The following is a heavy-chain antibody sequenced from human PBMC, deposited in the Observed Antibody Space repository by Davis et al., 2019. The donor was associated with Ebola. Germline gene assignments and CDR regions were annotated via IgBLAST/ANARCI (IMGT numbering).Heavy chain of an antibody. CDR2: ISGSGGST. D-gene: IGHD6-13*01. V-gene: IGHV3-23*01. Sequence: GGSLRPSCAASGFTSSSYAMSWVRQAPGKGLEWVSTISGSGGSTYYADSVKGRFTISRDNSKNTLYLQMNSLRAEDTAVYYCAKDGAGYSSSWYLAWYYYGMDVWGQGTTVTVSS. CDR3: AKDGAGYSSSWYLAWYYYGMDV. CDR1: GFTSSSYA. J-gene: IGHJ6*02.